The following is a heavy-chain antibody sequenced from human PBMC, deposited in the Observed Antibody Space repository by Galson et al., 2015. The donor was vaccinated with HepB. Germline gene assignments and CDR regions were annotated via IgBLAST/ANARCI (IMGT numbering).Heavy chain of an antibody. CDR2: IYYSGST. CDR1: GGSISSGDYY. J-gene: IGHJ5*02. Sequence: TLSLTCTVSGGSISSGDYYWSWIRQPPGKGLEWIGYIYYSGSTYYNPSLKSRVTISVDTSKNQFSLKLSSVTAADTAVYYCARIRGGGGGGDCCPLDPWGQGTLVTVSS. V-gene: IGHV4-30-4*01. D-gene: IGHD2-21*02. CDR3: ARIRGGGGGGDCCPLDP.